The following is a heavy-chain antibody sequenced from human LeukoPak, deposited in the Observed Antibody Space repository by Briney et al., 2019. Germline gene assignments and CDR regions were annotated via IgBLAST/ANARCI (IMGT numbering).Heavy chain of an antibody. CDR3: ARGRGTVVRGVNLGY. Sequence: PSETLSLTCTVSGGSISSGGYYWSWIRQPPGKGLEWIGYIYHSGSTYYNPSPKSRVTISVDRSKNQFSLKLTSVTAADTAVYYCARGRGTVVRGVNLGYWGQGTLVTVSS. CDR1: GGSISSGGYY. J-gene: IGHJ4*02. CDR2: IYHSGST. V-gene: IGHV4-30-2*01. D-gene: IGHD3-10*01.